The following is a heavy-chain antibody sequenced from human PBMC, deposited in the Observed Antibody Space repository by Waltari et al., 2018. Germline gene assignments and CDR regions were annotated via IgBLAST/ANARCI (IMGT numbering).Heavy chain of an antibody. CDR2: IKQDGSDK. D-gene: IGHD2-2*01. Sequence: EVQLVDSGGGLVQPGGSLRLSVGASGISFSNPWVIWVRRAPGKGLEWVATIKQDGSDKYYLDSVKGRFTISRDNAKNSLYLQMNSLRAEDTGVYYCARFEVVPSDTFDYWGQGTLVTVSS. V-gene: IGHV3-7*04. CDR3: ARFEVVPSDTFDY. J-gene: IGHJ4*02. CDR1: GISFSNPW.